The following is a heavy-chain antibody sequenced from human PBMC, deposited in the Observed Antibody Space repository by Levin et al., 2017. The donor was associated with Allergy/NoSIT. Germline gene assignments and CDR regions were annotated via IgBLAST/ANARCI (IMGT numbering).Heavy chain of an antibody. V-gene: IGHV3-23*01. CDR1: GLTFNSYN. CDR2: IDGSGGET. Sequence: GESLKISCTASGLTFNSYNMNWVRQAPGKGLAWVSSIDGSGGETNYADSVRGRFTVSRDNFQNTLFLQMNSVRVEDTAVYFCAAVVAGGNRAFNIWGQGTMVTVSS. CDR3: AAVVAGGNRAFNI. J-gene: IGHJ3*02. D-gene: IGHD3-22*01.